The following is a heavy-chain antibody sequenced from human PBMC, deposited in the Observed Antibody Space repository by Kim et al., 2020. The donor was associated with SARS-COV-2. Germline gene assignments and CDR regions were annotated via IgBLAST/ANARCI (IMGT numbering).Heavy chain of an antibody. CDR3: ARDSDYDYVWGSLSYGMDV. CDR1: GFTFSSYS. V-gene: IGHV3-48*02. D-gene: IGHD3-16*01. J-gene: IGHJ6*02. Sequence: GGSLRLSCAASGFTFSSYSMNWVRQAPGKGLEWVSYISSSSSTIYYADSVKGRFTISRDNAKNSLYLQMNSLRDEDTAVYYCARDSDYDYVWGSLSYGMDVWGQGTTVTVSS. CDR2: ISSSSSTI.